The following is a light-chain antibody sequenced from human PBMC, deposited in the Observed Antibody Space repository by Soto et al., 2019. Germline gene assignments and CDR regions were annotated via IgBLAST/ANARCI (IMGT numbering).Light chain of an antibody. Sequence: EIVLTQSPGTLSLSPGERATLSCRASQSVSSSYLAWYQQKPGQAPRLLIYGASSRATGIPDRFSGSWSGTDFTLTIGRLEPEDFAVYYCHQYGSSPPYTFGQGTKLEIK. V-gene: IGKV3-20*01. CDR2: GAS. CDR3: HQYGSSPPYT. J-gene: IGKJ2*01. CDR1: QSVSSSY.